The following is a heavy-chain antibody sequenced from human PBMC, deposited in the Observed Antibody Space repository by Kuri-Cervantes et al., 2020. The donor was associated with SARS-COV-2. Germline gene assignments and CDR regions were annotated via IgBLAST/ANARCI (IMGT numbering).Heavy chain of an antibody. CDR1: GGSFSGYY. J-gene: IGHJ5*02. CDR2: INHSGST. D-gene: IGHD3-22*01. CDR3: ARDLLLYYDSSGYHNWFDP. Sequence: GSLRLSCAVYGGSFSGYYWSWIRQPPGKGLEWIGEINHSGSTNYNPSLKGRVTISVDTSKNQFSLKLSSVTAADTAVYYCARDLLLYYDSSGYHNWFDPWGQGTLVTVSS. V-gene: IGHV4-34*01.